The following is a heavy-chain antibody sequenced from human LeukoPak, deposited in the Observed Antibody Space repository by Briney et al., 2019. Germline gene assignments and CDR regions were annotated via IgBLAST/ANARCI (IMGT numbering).Heavy chain of an antibody. J-gene: IGHJ4*02. D-gene: IGHD3-10*01. CDR1: GFTFNNYG. V-gene: IGHV3-7*03. CDR2: IKQDGSEK. Sequence: GGSLRLSCAASGFTFNNYGMHWVRQAPGKGLEWVANIKQDGSEKNYVDSVKGRFTISRDNSKNMLYLQMNSLRAEDTAVYYCARDGRFYGSGNYYNSWGQGTLVTVSS. CDR3: ARDGRFYGSGNYYNS.